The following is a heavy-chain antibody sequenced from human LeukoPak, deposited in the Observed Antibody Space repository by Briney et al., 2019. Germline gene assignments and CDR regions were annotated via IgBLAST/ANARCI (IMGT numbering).Heavy chain of an antibody. CDR2: FDPEDGET. V-gene: IGHV1-24*01. D-gene: IGHD3-22*01. CDR1: GYTLTELS. CDR3: ATDYYYDSSGYRYYFDY. J-gene: IGHJ4*02. Sequence: GASVKVSCKVSGYTLTELSMHWVRQAPGKGLEWMGGFDPEDGETIYAQKFQGRVTMTEDTSTDTAYMELSSLRSEDTAVYYCATDYYYDSSGYRYYFDYWAREPWSPSPQ.